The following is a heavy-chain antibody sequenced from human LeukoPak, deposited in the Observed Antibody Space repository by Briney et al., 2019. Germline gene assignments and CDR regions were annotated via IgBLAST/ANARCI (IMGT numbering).Heavy chain of an antibody. D-gene: IGHD4-17*01. Sequence: GGSLRLSYAASGFSFISYSMNWVRQAPGKGLEWVSSISSSSDYRYHADSVKGRFTISRDNPKKSLYLQMNSLRAEDTAVYYCARGATTTRFGRFDPWGQGTLAIVSS. J-gene: IGHJ5*02. V-gene: IGHV3-21*01. CDR1: GFSFISYS. CDR2: ISSSSDYR. CDR3: ARGATTTRFGRFDP.